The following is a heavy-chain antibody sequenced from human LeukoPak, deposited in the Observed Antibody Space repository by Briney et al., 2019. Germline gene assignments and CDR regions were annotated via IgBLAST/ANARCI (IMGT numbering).Heavy chain of an antibody. V-gene: IGHV5-51*01. D-gene: IGHD7-27*01. CDR3: ARLGMGAFDI. Sequence: GVSLNISCTGSEYSLTNYRIGWVRLVPGKRLDWMGIIYCGDSDTRYSPSLQGQVTISADKSISTAYLQWSSLKASDTAMYYCARLGMGAFDIWGQGTMVTVSS. CDR1: EYSLTNYR. J-gene: IGHJ3*02. CDR2: IYCGDSDT.